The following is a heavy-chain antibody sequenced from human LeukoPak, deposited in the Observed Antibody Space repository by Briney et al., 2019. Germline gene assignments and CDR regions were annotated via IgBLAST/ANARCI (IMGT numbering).Heavy chain of an antibody. CDR1: GGSISSGSYY. CDR3: AREIAAAGTVDY. J-gene: IGHJ4*02. CDR2: IYTSGST. V-gene: IGHV4-61*02. Sequence: SQTLSLTCTVSGGSISSGSYYWSWIRQPAGKGLEWIGRIYTSGSTNYNPSLKSRVTISVDTSKSQFSLKLSSVTAADTAVYYCAREIAAAGTVDYWGQGTLVTVSS. D-gene: IGHD6-13*01.